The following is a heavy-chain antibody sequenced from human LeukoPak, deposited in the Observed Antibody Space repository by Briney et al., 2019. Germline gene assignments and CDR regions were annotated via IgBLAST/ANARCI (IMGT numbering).Heavy chain of an antibody. CDR3: TTDDSTF. CDR2: LKNDGREK. D-gene: IGHD3-22*01. V-gene: IGHV3-7*01. Sequence: PGGSLRLPCAASGFTLGGYWMSWVRQAPGKGLEWVATLKNDGREKFYVDSVKGRFTISRDNVKNSLSLQMDSLSAEDTAVYYCTTDDSTFWGQGTLVTVSS. J-gene: IGHJ4*02. CDR1: GFTLGGYW.